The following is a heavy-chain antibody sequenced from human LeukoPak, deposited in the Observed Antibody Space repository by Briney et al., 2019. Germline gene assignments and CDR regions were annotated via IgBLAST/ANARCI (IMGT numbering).Heavy chain of an antibody. CDR3: ARGKSKRLDV. CDR2: TYYGSKWYS. Sequence: SQTLSLTCAISGDIFSSNSGTWNWIRQSPSRGLEWLGRTYYGSKWYSGYAVSVKSRITINPDTSKNLFSLQLNSVTPEDTAVYYCARGKSKRLDVWGQGTTVTVSS. J-gene: IGHJ6*02. D-gene: IGHD5/OR15-5a*01. V-gene: IGHV6-1*01. CDR1: GDIFSSNSGT.